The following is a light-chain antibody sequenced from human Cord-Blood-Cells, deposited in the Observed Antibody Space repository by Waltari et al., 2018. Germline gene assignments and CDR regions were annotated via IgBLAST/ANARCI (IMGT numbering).Light chain of an antibody. CDR2: AAS. Sequence: DIQMTQSPSSLSASVGDRVTITCRASQSISSYLNWYQQKPGKAPKLLIYAASSLQSGAPSRFSGSGSGTDVTLTISSLQPEDFATYYCQQSYSTRPYTFGQGTKLEIK. CDR3: QQSYSTRPYT. CDR1: QSISSY. J-gene: IGKJ2*01. V-gene: IGKV1-39*01.